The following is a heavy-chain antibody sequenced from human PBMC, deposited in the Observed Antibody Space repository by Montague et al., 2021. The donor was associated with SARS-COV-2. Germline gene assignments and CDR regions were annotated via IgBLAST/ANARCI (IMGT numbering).Heavy chain of an antibody. J-gene: IGHJ3*02. D-gene: IGHD4-23*01. Sequence: SETLSLTCTVSGGSISSKSYYWGWIRQPPGKGLEWIGSIYYSRSTYYNPTLKSRVTISVDTSKNQFSLRLSSVTAADAAEYYCARLRGDYGGNYDAFDIWGQGTMVTVSS. V-gene: IGHV4-39*01. CDR3: ARLRGDYGGNYDAFDI. CDR2: IYYSRST. CDR1: GGSISSKSYY.